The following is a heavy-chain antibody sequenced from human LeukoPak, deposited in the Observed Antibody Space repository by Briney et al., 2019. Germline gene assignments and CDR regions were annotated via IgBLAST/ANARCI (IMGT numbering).Heavy chain of an antibody. D-gene: IGHD1-26*01. CDR1: GFTFSSYA. CDR2: ISGSGGST. Sequence: GGSLRLSCAASGFTFSSYAMSWVRQAPGKGLEWVSAISGSGGSTYYADSVKGRFTISRDNSKNTLYLQMNSLRAEDTAVYYCATLSGSYGDAFDIWGPGTMVTVSS. J-gene: IGHJ3*02. CDR3: ATLSGSYGDAFDI. V-gene: IGHV3-23*01.